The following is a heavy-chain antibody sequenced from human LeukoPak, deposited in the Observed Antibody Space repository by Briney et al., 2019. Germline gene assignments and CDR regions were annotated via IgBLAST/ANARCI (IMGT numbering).Heavy chain of an antibody. CDR3: ARVRGVRFLEWLLYRHYFDY. Sequence: GGSLRLSCAASGFTFDDYAMHWVRQAPGKGLEWVSLISGDGGSTYYADSVKGRFTISRDNGKNSLYLQMNSLRTEDTALYYCARVRGVRFLEWLLYRHYFDYWGQGTLVTVSS. J-gene: IGHJ4*02. D-gene: IGHD3-3*01. CDR2: ISGDGGST. CDR1: GFTFDDYA. V-gene: IGHV3-43*02.